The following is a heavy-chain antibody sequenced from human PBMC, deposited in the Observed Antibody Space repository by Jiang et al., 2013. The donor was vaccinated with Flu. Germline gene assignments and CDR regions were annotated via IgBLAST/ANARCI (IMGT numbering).Heavy chain of an antibody. D-gene: IGHD3-22*01. Sequence: GPGLVKPSETLSLTCTVSGGSISSYYWSWIRQPPGKGLEWIGYIYYSGSTNYNPSLKSRVTISVDTSKNQFSLKLSSVTAADTAVYYCARMDPTWPYDSSGYFFDYWGQGTLVTVSS. CDR3: ARMDPTWPYDSSGYFFDY. CDR1: GGSISSYY. CDR2: IYYSGST. V-gene: IGHV4-59*01. J-gene: IGHJ4*02.